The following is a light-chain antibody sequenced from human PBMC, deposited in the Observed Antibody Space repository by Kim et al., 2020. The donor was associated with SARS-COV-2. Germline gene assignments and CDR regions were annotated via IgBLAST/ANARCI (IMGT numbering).Light chain of an antibody. J-gene: IGKJ3*01. CDR2: AAS. Sequence: DIQMTQSPSSLSASVGDRVTITCRASQSISSYLNWYQQKPGKAPKLLIYAASSLQSGVPSRFSGSGSGTDFTLTISSLQPEDFATYYYQQRFTFGPGTKVDIK. CDR1: QSISSY. CDR3: QQRFT. V-gene: IGKV1-39*01.